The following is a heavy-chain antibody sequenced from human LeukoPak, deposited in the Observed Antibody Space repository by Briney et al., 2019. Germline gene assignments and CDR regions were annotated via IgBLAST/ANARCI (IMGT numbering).Heavy chain of an antibody. CDR2: TSYRSKWYN. Sequence: SQTLSLTCAISGDSFSSDSASCNWIRQSQSGGLEWLGRTSYRSKWYNDYAPSVKSRIIINPDTSKNQFSLYLNSVTPEDTAVYYCARWGDQRLLPHFDSWGQGALVTVSS. CDR1: GDSFSSDSAS. V-gene: IGHV6-1*01. D-gene: IGHD2-15*01. CDR3: ARWGDQRLLPHFDS. J-gene: IGHJ4*02.